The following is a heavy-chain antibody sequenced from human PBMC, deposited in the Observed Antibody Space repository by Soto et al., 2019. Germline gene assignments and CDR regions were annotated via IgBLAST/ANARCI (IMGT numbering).Heavy chain of an antibody. CDR2: ISSSGGST. V-gene: IGHV3-23*01. CDR3: AKLGYYDILTGYYN. J-gene: IGHJ4*02. CDR1: GFTFSSYA. Sequence: GGSLRLSCAASGFTFSSYAMSWVRQAPGKGLEWVSAISSSGGSTYYADSVKGRFTISRDNSKNTLYLQMNSLRAEDTAVYYCAKLGYYDILTGYYNWGQGTLVTVSS. D-gene: IGHD3-9*01.